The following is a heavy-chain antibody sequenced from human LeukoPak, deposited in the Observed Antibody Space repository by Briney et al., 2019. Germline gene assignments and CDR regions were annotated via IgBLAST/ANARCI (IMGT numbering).Heavy chain of an antibody. CDR1: GYTFTGYY. CDR2: INPNSGGT. CDR3: ARVGGATVPDFDY. D-gene: IGHD1-26*01. J-gene: IGHJ4*02. V-gene: IGHV1-2*02. Sequence: ASVKVSCKASGYTFTGYYMHWVRQAPGQGLEWMGWINPNSGGTNYAQKFQGRVTMTRDTSISTAYMELSRLRSDDTAVYYCARVGGATVPDFDYWGQGTLVTVSS.